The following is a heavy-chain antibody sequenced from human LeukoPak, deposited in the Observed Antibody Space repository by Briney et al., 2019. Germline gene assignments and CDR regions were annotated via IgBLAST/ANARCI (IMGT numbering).Heavy chain of an antibody. Sequence: SETLSLTCTVSGGSISSGDYYWSWIRQPPGKGLEWIGYIYYSGSTYYNPSLKSRVTISVDASKNQFSLKLSSVTAADTAVYYCARVRRGVVPAAIPYFDYWGQGTLVTVSS. V-gene: IGHV4-30-4*08. CDR1: GGSISSGDYY. J-gene: IGHJ4*02. CDR2: IYYSGST. D-gene: IGHD2-2*01. CDR3: ARVRRGVVPAAIPYFDY.